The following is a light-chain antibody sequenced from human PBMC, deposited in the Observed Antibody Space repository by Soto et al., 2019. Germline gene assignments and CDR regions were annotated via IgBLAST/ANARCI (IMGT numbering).Light chain of an antibody. CDR3: QQYNSYPLT. CDR1: QSISSR. Sequence: DIPMTQSHSTLSASTLDRVPIXLLASQSISSRLAWYQQKPGKAPNLLIFDASRLESGAPSRFSGSGSGTEFTLTISSLQPDDFATYYCQQYNSYPLTFGGGTKVDIK. CDR2: DAS. J-gene: IGKJ4*01. V-gene: IGKV1-5*01.